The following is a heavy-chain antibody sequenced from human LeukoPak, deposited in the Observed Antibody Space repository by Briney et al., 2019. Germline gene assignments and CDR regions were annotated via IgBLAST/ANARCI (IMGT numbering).Heavy chain of an antibody. D-gene: IGHD1-7*01. Sequence: SETLSLTCTVSGGSISSGGYYWSWIRQHPGMGLEWIGYIYYSGSTYYNPSLKSRVTISVDTSKNQFSLKLSSVTAADTAVYYCARVSPGTTGVFDYWGQGTLVTVSS. J-gene: IGHJ4*02. CDR2: IYYSGST. V-gene: IGHV4-31*03. CDR1: GGSISSGGYY. CDR3: ARVSPGTTGVFDY.